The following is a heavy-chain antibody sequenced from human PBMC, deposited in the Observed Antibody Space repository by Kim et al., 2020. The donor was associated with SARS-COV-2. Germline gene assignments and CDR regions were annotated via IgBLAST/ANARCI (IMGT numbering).Heavy chain of an antibody. J-gene: IGHJ6*02. CDR1: GFTFDDYA. CDR2: ISWDSGTI. CDR3: AKGISPITSVGGGYYGMDV. Sequence: GGSLRLSCAASGFTFDDYAMHWVRQVPGKGLEWVAGISWDSGTIGYADSVKGRFTISRDNVKNSLYLQMNSLRAEDTALYYCAKGISPITSVGGGYYGMDVGGRGTTVTVSS. D-gene: IGHD3-3*01. V-gene: IGHV3-9*01.